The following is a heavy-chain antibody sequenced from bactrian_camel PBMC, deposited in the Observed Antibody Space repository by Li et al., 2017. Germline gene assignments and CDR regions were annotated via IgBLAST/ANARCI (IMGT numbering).Heavy chain of an antibody. CDR1: GYTVSRSC. D-gene: IGHD2*01. Sequence: VQLVESGGGSAQPGGSLRLSCAVSGYTVSRSCMAWFRQAPGKEREGVASISTDGIPTYADSVKGRFTISKDKAENKLLLQMNNLKPEDTALYYCAADRGRGSRGHCTGDYGYRGQGTQVTVS. V-gene: IGHV3S53*01. CDR2: ISTDGIP. CDR3: AADRGRGSRGHCTGDYGY. J-gene: IGHJ6*01.